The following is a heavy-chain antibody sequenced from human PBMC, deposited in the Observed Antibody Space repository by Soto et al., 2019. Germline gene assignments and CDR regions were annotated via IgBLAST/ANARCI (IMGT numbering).Heavy chain of an antibody. V-gene: IGHV3-23*01. CDR1: GFTFSSYA. CDR3: AKFRSSRYYYYGMDV. D-gene: IGHD6-13*01. CDR2: ISGSGGST. Sequence: LRLSCAASGFTFSSYAMSWVRQAPGKGLEWVSAISGSGGSTYYADSVKGRFTISRDNSKNTLYLQMNSLRAEDTAVYYCAKFRSSRYYYYGMDVWGQGTTVTVSS. J-gene: IGHJ6*02.